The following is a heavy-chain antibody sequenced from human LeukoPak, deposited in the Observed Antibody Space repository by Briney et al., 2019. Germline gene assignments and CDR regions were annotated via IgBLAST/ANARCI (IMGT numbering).Heavy chain of an antibody. Sequence: GGSLRLSCAASGFTFSSYGMHWVRQAPGKGLEWVAVIWYDGSNKYYADSVKGRFTISRDNSKNTLYLQMNSLRAEDTAVYYCARGFYYTGMDVWGQGTTVTVSS. D-gene: IGHD3-10*01. CDR3: ARGFYYTGMDV. CDR2: IWYDGSNK. V-gene: IGHV3-33*01. J-gene: IGHJ6*02. CDR1: GFTFSSYG.